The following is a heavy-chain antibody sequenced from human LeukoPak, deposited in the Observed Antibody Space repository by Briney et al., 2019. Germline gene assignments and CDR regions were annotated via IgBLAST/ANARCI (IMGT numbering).Heavy chain of an antibody. D-gene: IGHD5-12*01. CDR1: GYTFTGYY. V-gene: IGHV1-2*02. CDR2: INPNSGGT. J-gene: IGHJ4*02. CDR3: ARARYSGYDVGAVDY. Sequence: GASVKVSCKASGYTFTGYYMHWVRQAPGQGLEWMGWINPNSGGTNYAQKLQGRVTMTTDTSTSTAYMELRSLRSDDTAVYYCARARYSGYDVGAVDYWGQGTLVTVSS.